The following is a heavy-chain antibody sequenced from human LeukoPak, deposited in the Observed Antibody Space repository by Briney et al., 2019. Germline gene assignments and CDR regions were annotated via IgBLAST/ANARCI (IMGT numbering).Heavy chain of an antibody. D-gene: IGHD1-14*01. CDR1: GFTFSSYA. CDR2: ISGSGGST. CDR3: ARDLVSSYGVDV. Sequence: GGSLRLSCAASGFTFSSYAMSWVRQAPGKGLEWVSAISGSGGSTYYADSVKGRFTISRDNSKNTLYLQMNSLRAEDTAVYYCARDLVSSYGVDVWGQGTTVTVSS. J-gene: IGHJ6*02. V-gene: IGHV3-23*01.